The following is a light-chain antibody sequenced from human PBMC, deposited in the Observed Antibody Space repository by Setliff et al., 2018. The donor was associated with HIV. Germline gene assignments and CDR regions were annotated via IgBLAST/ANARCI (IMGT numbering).Light chain of an antibody. CDR2: EVS. Sequence: QSVLTQPASVSGSPGQSITISCTGTSSDVGGYNYVSWYQQHPGKDPKLMIYEVSNRPSGVSNRFSGSKSGNTASLTISGLQAEDEADYYCSSYTSSSPRVFGTGTKVTVL. CDR3: SSYTSSSPRV. J-gene: IGLJ1*01. CDR1: SSDVGGYNY. V-gene: IGLV2-14*01.